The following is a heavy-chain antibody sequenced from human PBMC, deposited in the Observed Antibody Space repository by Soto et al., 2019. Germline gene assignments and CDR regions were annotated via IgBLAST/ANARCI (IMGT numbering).Heavy chain of an antibody. CDR1: DDSITSGAYY. CDR3: ASQKETYYYGSGSYNWFDP. Sequence: SETLSLTCTVSDDSITSGAYYWGLIRQPPGKGLEWIGTIQYRGSTYYNPSLKSRVTISVDTSKNQFSLKLSPVTAADTAVYYCASQKETYYYGSGSYNWFDPWGQGTLVTVSS. D-gene: IGHD3-10*01. J-gene: IGHJ5*02. V-gene: IGHV4-39*07. CDR2: IQYRGST.